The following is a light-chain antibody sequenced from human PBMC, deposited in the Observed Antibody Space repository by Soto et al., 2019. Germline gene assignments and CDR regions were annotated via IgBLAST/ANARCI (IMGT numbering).Light chain of an antibody. J-gene: IGLJ3*02. V-gene: IGLV1-40*01. CDR1: SSNIGAGYD. CDR2: GNS. CDR3: QSYDISLSDRV. Sequence: QSVLTQPPSVSGAPGQRVTISCTGSSSNIGAGYDVHWYQQLPGTAPKLLIYGNSNRPSGVPDRFSGSKSGTSASLAITGRQAEDEADYYCQSYDISLSDRVFGGGTKLTVL.